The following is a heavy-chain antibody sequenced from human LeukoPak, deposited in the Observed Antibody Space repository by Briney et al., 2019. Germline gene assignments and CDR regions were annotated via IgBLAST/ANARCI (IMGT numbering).Heavy chain of an antibody. CDR3: ARGTTEIYYYYYYMDV. D-gene: IGHD1-1*01. J-gene: IGHJ6*03. V-gene: IGHV6-1*01. CDR1: GDSVSSNSVA. Sequence: SQTLSLTCAFYGDSVSSNSVAWNWIRQSPSRGLEWLGRTYYRSKWYYDYAISVKSRITINPDTSKNQFSLQLNSVTPEDTAVYYCARGTTEIYYYYYYMDVWGKGTTVTISS. CDR2: TYYRSKWYY.